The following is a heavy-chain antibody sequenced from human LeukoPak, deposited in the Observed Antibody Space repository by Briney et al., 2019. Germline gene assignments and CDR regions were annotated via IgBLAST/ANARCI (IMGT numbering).Heavy chain of an antibody. CDR3: ARQWLGSQCFDP. CDR2: INPNSGGT. V-gene: IGHV1-2*02. Sequence: ASVKVSCKASEYTFSVYHIHWVRLAPGQGLEWMGWINPNSGGTKYAQKFQGRVTMTRDTSISTAYMELSGLRSDDTAVYYCARQWLGSQCFDPWGQGTLVTVSS. CDR1: EYTFSVYH. J-gene: IGHJ5*02. D-gene: IGHD6-19*01.